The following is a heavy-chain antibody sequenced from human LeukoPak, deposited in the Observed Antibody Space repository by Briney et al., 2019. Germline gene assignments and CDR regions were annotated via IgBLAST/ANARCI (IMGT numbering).Heavy chain of an antibody. Sequence: PRASVKVSCKASGYTFTSYYMHWVRQAPGQGLEWMGIINPSGGSTSYAQKLQGRVTMTTDTSTSTAYMELRSLRSDDTAVYYCARDPGTSSGYYYGRLGYWGQGTLVTVSS. D-gene: IGHD3-22*01. J-gene: IGHJ4*02. V-gene: IGHV1-46*01. CDR1: GYTFTSYY. CDR3: ARDPGTSSGYYYGRLGY. CDR2: INPSGGST.